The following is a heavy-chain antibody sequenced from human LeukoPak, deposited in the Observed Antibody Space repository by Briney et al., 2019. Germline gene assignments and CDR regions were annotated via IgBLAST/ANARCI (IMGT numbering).Heavy chain of an antibody. D-gene: IGHD1-14*01. V-gene: IGHV3-23*01. J-gene: IGHJ4*02. Sequence: GGSLRLSCAASGFTFGNYAMTWVRQAPGKGLEWVSSMSGSGSSTYFADSVKGRFTISRDNYKNTLYLQLTSLRADDTAVYYCAKAGIGYYFDYWGQGTLVTVSS. CDR1: GFTFGNYA. CDR3: AKAGIGYYFDY. CDR2: MSGSGSST.